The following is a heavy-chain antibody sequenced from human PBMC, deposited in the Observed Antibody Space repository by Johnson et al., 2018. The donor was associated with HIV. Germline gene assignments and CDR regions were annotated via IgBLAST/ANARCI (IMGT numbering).Heavy chain of an antibody. V-gene: IGHV3-48*04. Sequence: VQLVESGGGLVQPGGSLRLSCAASGFTVSSNYMSWVRQAPGKGLEWVSGIGGSGGSTFYADSVKGRCTISRDNDKKSLYLQMNSLRAGDTAVYYCARSITMVRGVIGGAFDIWGQGTMVTVSS. J-gene: IGHJ3*02. CDR1: GFTVSSNY. D-gene: IGHD3-10*01. CDR2: IGGSGGST. CDR3: ARSITMVRGVIGGAFDI.